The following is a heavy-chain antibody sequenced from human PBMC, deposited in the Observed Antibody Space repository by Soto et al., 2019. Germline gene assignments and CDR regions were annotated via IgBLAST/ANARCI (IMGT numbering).Heavy chain of an antibody. V-gene: IGHV4-34*01. CDR2: INDRGSI. Sequence: QVQLQQWGAGPLRPLETLSLTCGVSGGSFSGYYWAWIRQSPGKGLEWIGEINDRGSINYNPSLNSRVSISGDTSKNHYSLKLRSVTAADTAVYYCARESHDMLTGPPWVWYFDLWGRGTLVTVSS. CDR1: GGSFSGYY. CDR3: ARESHDMLTGPPWVWYFDL. D-gene: IGHD3-9*01. J-gene: IGHJ2*01.